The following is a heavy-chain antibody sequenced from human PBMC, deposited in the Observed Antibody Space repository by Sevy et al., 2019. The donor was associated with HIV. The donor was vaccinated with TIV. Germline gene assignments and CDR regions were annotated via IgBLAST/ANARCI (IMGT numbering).Heavy chain of an antibody. CDR1: GFTFGSYT. D-gene: IGHD2-2*01. J-gene: IGHJ1*01. Sequence: GGYLRLSCVASGFTFGSYTMSWVRQAPGKGLEWVSGISESGDRIDYADSVKGRFTISRDNAKNTLFLQMFFLTVEDTAVYYCVKEEVRSSWTTEYFQHWGQGTLVTVSS. CDR3: VKEEVRSSWTTEYFQH. CDR2: ISESGDRI. V-gene: IGHV3-23*01.